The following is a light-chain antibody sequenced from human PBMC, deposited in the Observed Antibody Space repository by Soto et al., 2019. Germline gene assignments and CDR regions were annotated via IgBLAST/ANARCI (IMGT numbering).Light chain of an antibody. V-gene: IGKV3-11*01. CDR1: QSVGTY. CDR3: QQRSDRPYT. CDR2: DAS. Sequence: EIVLTQSPATLSFSPGERATLSCRASQSVGTYLVLYQQRPGQAPRLLIFDASHRATGIPARFSGSGSGTDFTLTISSLEPEDFAVYYCQQRSDRPYTFGQGTKLEIK. J-gene: IGKJ2*01.